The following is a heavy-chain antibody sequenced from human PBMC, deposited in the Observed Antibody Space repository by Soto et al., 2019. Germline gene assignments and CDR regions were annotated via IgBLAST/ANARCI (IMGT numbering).Heavy chain of an antibody. D-gene: IGHD6-13*01. J-gene: IGHJ6*02. CDR1: GVSIRSGGYS. CDR3: ARGPYSSSWAAYYYYGMDV. V-gene: IGHV4-30-2*06. CDR2: INHSGST. Sequence: TLTLTCVVSGVSIRSGGYSWIWIRQSPGKGLEWIGEINHSGSTNYNPSLKSRVTISVDTSKNQFSLKLSSVTAADTAVYYWARGPYSSSWAAYYYYGMDVWGQGTTVTVSS.